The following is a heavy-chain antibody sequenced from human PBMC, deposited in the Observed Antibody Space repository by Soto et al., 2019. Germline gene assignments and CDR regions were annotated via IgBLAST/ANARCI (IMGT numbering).Heavy chain of an antibody. V-gene: IGHV1-69*12. D-gene: IGHD6-13*01. J-gene: IGHJ4*02. Sequence: QVQLVQSGAEVKKPGSSVKVSCKASGGTFSSYAISWVRQAPGRGLEWMGGIIPIFGTANYAQKFQGRVTITADESTSTAYMELSSLRSEDTAVYYCATGRSSSWYFLFDYWGQGTLVTVSS. CDR3: ATGRSSSWYFLFDY. CDR1: GGTFSSYA. CDR2: IIPIFGTA.